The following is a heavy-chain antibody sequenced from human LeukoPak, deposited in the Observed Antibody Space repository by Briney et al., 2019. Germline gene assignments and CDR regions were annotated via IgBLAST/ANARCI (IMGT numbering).Heavy chain of an antibody. D-gene: IGHD3-22*01. J-gene: IGHJ4*02. V-gene: IGHV4-34*01. Sequence: LETLSLTCAVYGGSFSGYYWSWIRQPPGKGLEWIGEINHSGSTNYNPSLKSRVTISVDTSKNQFSLKLSSVTAADTAVYYCARDLDYSDSSGPYPAYWGQGTLVTVSS. CDR2: INHSGST. CDR1: GGSFSGYY. CDR3: ARDLDYSDSSGPYPAY.